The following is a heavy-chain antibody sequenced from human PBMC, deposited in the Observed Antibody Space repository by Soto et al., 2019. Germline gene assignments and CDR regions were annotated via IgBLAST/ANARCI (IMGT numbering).Heavy chain of an antibody. J-gene: IGHJ4*02. D-gene: IGHD3-16*01. Sequence: SETLSLTCAVSGDSVSNDNYYWSWIRQPPGKGLEWIGYIYYSGTTNYNSYLKSRLSLSVDMSKSQFSLKLASVTAADTAVYFCARSQRGRTAFTFDYWGQGALVTVSS. V-gene: IGHV4-61*01. CDR3: ARSQRGRTAFTFDY. CDR1: GDSVSNDNYY. CDR2: IYYSGTT.